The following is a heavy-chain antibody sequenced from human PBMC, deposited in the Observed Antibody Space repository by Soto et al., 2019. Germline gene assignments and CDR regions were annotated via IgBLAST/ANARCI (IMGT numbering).Heavy chain of an antibody. Sequence: SSETLSLTCAVYGGSFSGYYWSWIRQPPGKGLEWIGEINHSGSTNYNPSLKSRVTISVDTSKNQFSLKLSSVTAADTAVYYCAREAIVVVVAVTRAVEVWGKGTTVTVSS. D-gene: IGHD2-15*01. CDR1: GGSFSGYY. CDR3: AREAIVVVVAVTRAVEV. V-gene: IGHV4-34*01. CDR2: INHSGST. J-gene: IGHJ6*04.